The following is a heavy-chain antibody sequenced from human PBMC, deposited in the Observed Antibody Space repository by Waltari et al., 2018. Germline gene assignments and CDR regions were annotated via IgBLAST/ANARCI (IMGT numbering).Heavy chain of an antibody. CDR1: GFSLGTYG. CDR2: IFLGGGDS. Sequence: QIQLVESGGGVVQPGMSLRLSCEASGFSLGTYGMHWVRQAPGKGVGGVALIFLGGGDSFYADSVRGRFTISRDNSKNTLYLDINSLRLDDTAIYYCAKDAFGNTYLDHWGQGTLVTVSS. J-gene: IGHJ4*02. D-gene: IGHD3-10*01. CDR3: AKDAFGNTYLDH. V-gene: IGHV3-30*19.